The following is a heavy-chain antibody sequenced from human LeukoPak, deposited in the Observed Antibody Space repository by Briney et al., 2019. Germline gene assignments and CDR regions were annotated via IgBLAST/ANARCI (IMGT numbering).Heavy chain of an antibody. CDR2: ISAYNGNT. CDR3: ARVVVLRFLEWFPPGWFDP. CDR1: GYTFTSYG. V-gene: IGHV1-18*01. J-gene: IGHJ5*02. Sequence: ASVKVSCKASGYTFTSYGISWVRQAPGQGLEWMGWISAYNGNTNYAQKLQGRVTMTTDTSTSTAYMELSSLRSEDTAVYYCARVVVLRFLEWFPPGWFDPWGQGTLVTVSS. D-gene: IGHD3-3*01.